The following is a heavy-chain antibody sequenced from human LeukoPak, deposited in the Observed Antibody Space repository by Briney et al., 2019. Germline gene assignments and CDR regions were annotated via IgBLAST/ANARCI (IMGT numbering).Heavy chain of an antibody. CDR1: GGSISSYY. Sequence: SETLSLTCTVSGGSISSYYWSWIRQPPGKGLEWIGYIYYSGTTNYNPSLKSRVTISVDTSKNQFSLKLSSVTAADTAVYYCARGVYIAAAQYSYWGQGTLVSVSS. CDR2: IYYSGTT. D-gene: IGHD6-13*01. J-gene: IGHJ4*02. CDR3: ARGVYIAAAQYSY. V-gene: IGHV4-59*01.